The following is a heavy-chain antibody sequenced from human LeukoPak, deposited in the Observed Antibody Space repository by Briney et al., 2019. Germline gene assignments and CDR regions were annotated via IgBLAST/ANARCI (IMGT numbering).Heavy chain of an antibody. D-gene: IGHD3/OR15-3a*01. V-gene: IGHV3-74*01. CDR3: ARAFGLTDY. CDR1: GFTFSSYW. CDR2: MNSDGSST. Sequence: GGSLRLSCAASGFTFSSYWMHWVRQPPGKGLVWVSRMNSDGSSTNYADSVKGRFTISRDNAKNTLYLHMNSLRAEDTAVYYCARAFGLTDYWGQGTLVTVSS. J-gene: IGHJ4*02.